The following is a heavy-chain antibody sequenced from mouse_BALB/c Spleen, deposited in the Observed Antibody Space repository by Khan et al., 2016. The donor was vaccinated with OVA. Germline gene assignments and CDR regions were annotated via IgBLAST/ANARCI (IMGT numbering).Heavy chain of an antibody. V-gene: IGHV14-3*02. Sequence: VQLQQSGAELVKPGASVKLSCTGSGFNIKDTYMHWVKQRPEQGLEWIGRIDPANGNTKYDPTFQAKATLTADTASNAAYLQLSSLTSEDTAVYYCTFSKLLYAMDYWGQGTSVTVSS. J-gene: IGHJ4*01. CDR1: GFNIKDTY. CDR2: IDPANGNT. CDR3: TFSKLLYAMDY.